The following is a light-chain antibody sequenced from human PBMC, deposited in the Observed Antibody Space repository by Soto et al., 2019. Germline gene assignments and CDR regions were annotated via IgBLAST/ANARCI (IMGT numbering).Light chain of an antibody. CDR1: QSVNNN. CDR2: DIS. Sequence: EILLTQAPATLSLSPGERATLSCRAIQSVNNNFAWYQQKPGQAPRLLIYDISSRATGIPARFSGSGSGTDFTLTISSLEPEDFAIYYCQQRTNWPRLTFGGGTKVEIK. V-gene: IGKV3-11*01. CDR3: QQRTNWPRLT. J-gene: IGKJ4*01.